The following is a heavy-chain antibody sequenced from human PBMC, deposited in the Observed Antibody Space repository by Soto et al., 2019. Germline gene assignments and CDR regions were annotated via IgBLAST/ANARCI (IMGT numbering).Heavy chain of an antibody. CDR3: ARNSSGWYGDYYYYYGMDV. CDR2: TYYRSKWYN. CDR1: GDSVSSNSSS. V-gene: IGHV6-1*01. D-gene: IGHD6-19*01. J-gene: IGHJ6*02. Sequence: TLSLTCAISGDSVSSNSSSCNWSRQSPSRGLECLGRTYYRSKWYNDYAVSVKSRITINPDTSKNQFSLQLNSVTPEDTAVYYCARNSSGWYGDYYYYYGMDVWGQGTTVTV.